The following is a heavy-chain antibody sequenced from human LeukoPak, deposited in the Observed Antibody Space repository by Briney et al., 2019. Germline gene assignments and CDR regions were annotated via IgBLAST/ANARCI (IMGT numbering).Heavy chain of an antibody. CDR2: IIPILGIA. D-gene: IGHD1-26*01. Sequence: GASVKVSCKASGGTFSSYAISWVRQAPGQGLEWMGRIIPILGIANYAQKFQGRVTITADKSTSTAYMELSSLRSEDTAVYYCARLTPYSGSYSAPLVSLDLWGRSTLVTVSS. CDR3: ARLTPYSGSYSAPLVSLDL. V-gene: IGHV1-69*04. J-gene: IGHJ2*01. CDR1: GGTFSSYA.